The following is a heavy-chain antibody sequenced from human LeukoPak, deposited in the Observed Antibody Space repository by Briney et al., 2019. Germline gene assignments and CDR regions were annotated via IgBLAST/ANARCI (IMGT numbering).Heavy chain of an antibody. CDR1: GFTFDDYG. Sequence: GGSLRLSCAASGFTFDDYGMSWVRQAPGKGLEWVSGINWNGGNTAYADSVKGRFTISRDNAKNSLYLQMDSLRAEDTALYYCARVLGSGSYLYWFDPWGQGTLVTVSS. J-gene: IGHJ5*02. D-gene: IGHD3-10*01. CDR2: INWNGGNT. CDR3: ARVLGSGSYLYWFDP. V-gene: IGHV3-20*04.